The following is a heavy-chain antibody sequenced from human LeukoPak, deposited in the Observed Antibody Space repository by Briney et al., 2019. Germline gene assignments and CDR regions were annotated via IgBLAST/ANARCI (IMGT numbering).Heavy chain of an antibody. CDR1: GFTFSSYA. CDR3: AKDHFSGSYYEGIDY. Sequence: GGSLRLSCAASGFTFSSYAMSWVRQAPGKGLEWVSAISGSGGSTYYADSVKGRFTISRDNSKNTLYLQMNSLRAEDTAVYYCAKDHFSGSYYEGIDYWGQGTLVTVSS. J-gene: IGHJ4*02. V-gene: IGHV3-23*01. D-gene: IGHD1-26*01. CDR2: ISGSGGST.